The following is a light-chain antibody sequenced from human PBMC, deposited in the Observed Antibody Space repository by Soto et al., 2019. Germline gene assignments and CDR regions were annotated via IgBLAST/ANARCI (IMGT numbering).Light chain of an antibody. CDR1: ESISSN. Sequence: EALLTQSPATLSVSPGDRATLSCRASESISSNLAWYQQKPGQPPRLLVYHASTTATGVPTRSSGSGSRRAFTLIISRLQSEDVAIFYCQQYNNWPPYTFRQGTKVEI. J-gene: IGKJ2*01. V-gene: IGKV3-15*01. CDR3: QQYNNWPPYT. CDR2: HAS.